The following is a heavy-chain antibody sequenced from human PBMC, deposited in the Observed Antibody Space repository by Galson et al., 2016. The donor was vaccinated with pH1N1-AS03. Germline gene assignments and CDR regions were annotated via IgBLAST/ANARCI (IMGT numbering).Heavy chain of an antibody. V-gene: IGHV3-30-3*01. J-gene: IGHJ4*02. Sequence: SLRLSCAASGFTFNQYAMHWVRQAPGKGLEWVGLVSYDGAHTYYADSVKGRFTFSRGNSENTLYLQMNSLGPEDTAVYYCARELWFGVDFWGQGTLVTVSS. CDR3: ARELWFGVDF. D-gene: IGHD3-10*01. CDR1: GFTFNQYA. CDR2: VSYDGAHT.